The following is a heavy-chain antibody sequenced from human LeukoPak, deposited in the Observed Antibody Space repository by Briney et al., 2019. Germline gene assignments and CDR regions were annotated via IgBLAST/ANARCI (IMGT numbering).Heavy chain of an antibody. CDR2: IYYSGST. D-gene: IGHD2-15*01. CDR1: GGSINNYY. Sequence: PSETLSLTCTVSGGSINNYYWSWIRQSPGKGLEWIGYIYYSGSTNYNPSLKSRVTISLDTSKNQFSLKLSSVTAADTAVYYCARETCSGGSCFQFDFWGQGTLVTVSS. V-gene: IGHV4-59*01. CDR3: ARETCSGGSCFQFDF. J-gene: IGHJ4*02.